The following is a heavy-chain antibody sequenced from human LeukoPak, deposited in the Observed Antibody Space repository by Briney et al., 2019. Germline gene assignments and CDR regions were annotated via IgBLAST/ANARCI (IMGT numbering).Heavy chain of an antibody. CDR1: GYTFTSYG. J-gene: IGHJ4*02. CDR2: ISAYNGNT. D-gene: IGHD3-10*01. V-gene: IGHV1-18*01. CDR3: ARGYGPAMVRGVIIY. Sequence: ASVKVSCKASGYTFTSYGISWVRQAPGHGLEWMGWISAYNGNTNYAQKLQGRVTMTTDTSTSTAYMELRSLRSDDTAVYYCARGYGPAMVRGVIIYWGQGTLVTVSS.